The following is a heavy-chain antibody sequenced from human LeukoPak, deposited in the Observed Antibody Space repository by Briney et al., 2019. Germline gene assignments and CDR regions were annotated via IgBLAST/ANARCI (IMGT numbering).Heavy chain of an antibody. CDR1: GLPVSTKS. Sequence: GGPLDSSFEALGLPVSTKSRGGGPPPPGKGRGGVPLMYSGGSTYYADSVKGRFTISRDNAKNTLYLQMNSLRAEDTAMYYCASRDKGYYYGMDVWGQGTTVTVSS. J-gene: IGHJ6*02. CDR2: MYSGGST. CDR3: ASRDKGYYYGMDV. V-gene: IGHV3-66*01. D-gene: IGHD5-24*01.